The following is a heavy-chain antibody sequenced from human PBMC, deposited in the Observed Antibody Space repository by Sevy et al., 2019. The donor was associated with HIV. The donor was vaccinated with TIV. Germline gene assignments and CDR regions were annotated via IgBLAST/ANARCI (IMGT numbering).Heavy chain of an antibody. Sequence: GGALRLSCAASGFTFSSYSLNWVRQAPGKGLEWVAYISSSSSTKYYAASVKGRFTISRANAKNSLNLQMNSLRDEDTAVYYCARDIILRRQRLVAGTDDYWGQGTLVTVSS. CDR1: GFTFSSYS. V-gene: IGHV3-48*02. D-gene: IGHD6-13*01. J-gene: IGHJ4*02. CDR2: ISSSSSTK. CDR3: ARDIILRRQRLVAGTDDY.